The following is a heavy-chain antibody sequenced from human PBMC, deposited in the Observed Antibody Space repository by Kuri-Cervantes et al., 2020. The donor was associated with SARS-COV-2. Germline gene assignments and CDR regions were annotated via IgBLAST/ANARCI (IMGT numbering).Heavy chain of an antibody. J-gene: IGHJ3*02. CDR3: ARFLGATAAFDI. D-gene: IGHD1-26*01. CDR2: ISSNDEK. V-gene: IGHV2-26*01. CDR1: GFSLSNARMG. Sequence: SGPTLVKPTETLTLTCTVSGFSLSNARMGVSWIRQPPGKALEWLAHISSNDEKSYSTSLKSRLTISKDTSKGRVVLTVAKMDPVDTATYYCARFLGATAAFDIWGQGTMVTVSS.